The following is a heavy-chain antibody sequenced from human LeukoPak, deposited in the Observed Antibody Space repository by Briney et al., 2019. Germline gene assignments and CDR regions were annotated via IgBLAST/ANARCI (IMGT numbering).Heavy chain of an antibody. Sequence: GGSLRLSCAASGVIFGNYAMTWVRQAPGKGVEWVSSSCSTIDYPASVKGRFTISRDNSKNTLYLQMNSLRAEDTAVYYCVRDSSFGDYSTAFDYWGQGALVTVSS. CDR2: SCSTI. CDR1: GVIFGNYA. D-gene: IGHD4-17*01. V-gene: IGHV3-23*05. J-gene: IGHJ4*02. CDR3: VRDSSFGDYSTAFDY.